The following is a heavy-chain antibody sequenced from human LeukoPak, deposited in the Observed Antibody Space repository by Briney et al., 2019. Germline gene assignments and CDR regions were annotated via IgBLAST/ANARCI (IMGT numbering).Heavy chain of an antibody. D-gene: IGHD1-26*01. J-gene: IGHJ4*02. CDR2: IKPDGTEK. CDR1: GFTFSSYA. V-gene: IGHV3-7*01. Sequence: GGSLRLSCAASGFTFSSYAMSWVRQAPGKGLECVANIKPDGTEKYYVDSVKGRFTISRDNAKNSLFLQMNSLRAEDTAVYYCASGNSFDYWGQGTLVTVSS. CDR3: ASGNSFDY.